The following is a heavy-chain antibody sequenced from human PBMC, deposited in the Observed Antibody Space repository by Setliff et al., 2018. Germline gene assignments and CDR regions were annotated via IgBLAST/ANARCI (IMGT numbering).Heavy chain of an antibody. CDR2: ISGSGSSG. CDR1: GFTFSTYA. CDR3: ARNGDVDTGFLGYYYYYYMDV. D-gene: IGHD5-18*01. J-gene: IGHJ6*03. V-gene: IGHV3-23*01. Sequence: GGSLRLSCAASGFTFSTYAVSWVRQAPGKGLEWVSSISGSGSSGYYADSVKGRFTISRDNPKNTLYLQMNSLRAEDTAVYYCARNGDVDTGFLGYYYYYYMDVWGKGTTVTVS.